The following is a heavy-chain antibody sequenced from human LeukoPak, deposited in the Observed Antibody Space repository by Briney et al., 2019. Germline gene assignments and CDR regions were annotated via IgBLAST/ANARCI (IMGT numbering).Heavy chain of an antibody. V-gene: IGHV4-39*01. CDR1: GGSISSGGYY. Sequence: SETLSLTCTVSGGSISSGGYYWSWIRQHPGKGLEWIGYIYYSGSTYYNPSLKSRVTISVDTSKNQFSLRLSSVTAADTAVYHCARHGHHGDHDYWGQGTLVTVSS. D-gene: IGHD2-21*02. CDR3: ARHGHHGDHDY. J-gene: IGHJ4*02. CDR2: IYYSGST.